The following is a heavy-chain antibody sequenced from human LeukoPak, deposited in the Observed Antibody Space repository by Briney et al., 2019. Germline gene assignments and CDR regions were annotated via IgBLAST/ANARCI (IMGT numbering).Heavy chain of an antibody. V-gene: IGHV4-39*01. CDR2: IYYSGST. D-gene: IGHD3-22*01. Sequence: SETLSLTCTVSGGSISSSRYYWGWIRQPPGKGLEWIGSIYYSGSTYYNPSLKSRVTISVDTSKNQFSLKLSSVTAADTALYYCARLFTPSYYYDSATQDYWGQGTLVTVSS. CDR1: GGSISSSRYY. J-gene: IGHJ4*02. CDR3: ARLFTPSYYYDSATQDY.